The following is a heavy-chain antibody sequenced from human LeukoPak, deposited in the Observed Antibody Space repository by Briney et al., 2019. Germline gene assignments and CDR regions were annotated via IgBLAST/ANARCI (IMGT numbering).Heavy chain of an antibody. J-gene: IGHJ3*02. CDR2: INSDGSST. CDR3: ARANYYGSGRAAFDI. V-gene: IGHV3-74*01. Sequence: HGGSLRLCCAASAFTFSSYWVHWVRQAPGKGLVWVSRINSDGSSTSYADSVKGRFTISRDNAKNTLYLQMNSLRAEDTAVYYCARANYYGSGRAAFDIWGQGTMVTVSS. D-gene: IGHD3-10*01. CDR1: AFTFSSYW.